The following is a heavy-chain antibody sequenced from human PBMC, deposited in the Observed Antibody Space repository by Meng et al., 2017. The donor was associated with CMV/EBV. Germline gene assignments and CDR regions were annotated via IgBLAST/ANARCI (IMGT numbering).Heavy chain of an antibody. J-gene: IGHJ4*02. D-gene: IGHD6-6*01. Sequence: ESLKISCTVSGGSISSYYWSWIRQPPGKGLEWIGYIYYSGSTNYTPSLKSRVTISVDTSKNQFSLKLSSVTAADTAVYYCASTMYSSSSVDYWGQGTLVTVSS. CDR1: GGSISSYY. CDR2: IYYSGST. CDR3: ASTMYSSSSVDY. V-gene: IGHV4-59*01.